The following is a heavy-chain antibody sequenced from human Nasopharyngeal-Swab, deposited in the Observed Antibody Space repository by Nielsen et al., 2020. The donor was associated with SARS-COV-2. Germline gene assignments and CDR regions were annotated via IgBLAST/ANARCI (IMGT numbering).Heavy chain of an antibody. Sequence: SVKVSCKASGGTFSSYAISWVRQAPGQGLDWMGGIIPIFGTANYAQKFQGRVTITADESTSTAYMELSSLRSEDTAVYYCASPRGIGELYGMDVWGQGTTVTVSS. D-gene: IGHD3-10*01. CDR1: GGTFSSYA. CDR3: ASPRGIGELYGMDV. J-gene: IGHJ6*02. CDR2: IIPIFGTA. V-gene: IGHV1-69*13.